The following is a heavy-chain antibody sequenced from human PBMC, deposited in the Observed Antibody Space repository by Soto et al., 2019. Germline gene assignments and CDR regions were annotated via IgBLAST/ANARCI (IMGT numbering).Heavy chain of an antibody. CDR3: TSFCSGGSCYYYGMDV. Sequence: SETLSLTCTVSGGSISSSSYYWGWIRQPPGKGLEWIGSIYYSGSTYYNPSLKSRVTLSVDTSKNQFSLKLSSVTAADTALYYCTSFCSGGSCYYYGMDVWGQGTTVTVSS. CDR1: GGSISSSSYY. CDR2: IYYSGST. J-gene: IGHJ6*02. V-gene: IGHV4-39*01. D-gene: IGHD2-15*01.